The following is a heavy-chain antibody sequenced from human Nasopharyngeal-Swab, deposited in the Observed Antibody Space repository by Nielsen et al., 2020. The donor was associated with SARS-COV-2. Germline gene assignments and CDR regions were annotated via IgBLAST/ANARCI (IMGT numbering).Heavy chain of an antibody. CDR3: ARWGVTASSKGSWFDP. Sequence: ASVHVSCKADVYSLSDYGITWLGQAAAQGRAWMGWISVYNGDTNYAQKFQGRVSLTTDTSTSTAYMELKSLSSDDTAMYYCARWGVTASSKGSWFDPWGQGTLVTVSS. V-gene: IGHV1-18*01. D-gene: IGHD3-16*01. J-gene: IGHJ5*02. CDR2: ISVYNGDT. CDR1: VYSLSDYG.